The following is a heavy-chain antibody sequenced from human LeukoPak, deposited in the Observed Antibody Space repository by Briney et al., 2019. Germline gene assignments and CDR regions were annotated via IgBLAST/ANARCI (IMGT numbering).Heavy chain of an antibody. Sequence: SETLSLNGAVSDDSFSSHYWTWIRQPPGKGLEWIGYISYIGSTNYNPSLKSRVTISIDTSKNQFSLKLSSVTAADTAVYYCARDLVTVTKGFDIWGQGTMVSVSS. CDR1: DDSFSSHY. D-gene: IGHD4-17*01. V-gene: IGHV4-59*11. J-gene: IGHJ3*02. CDR2: ISYIGST. CDR3: ARDLVTVTKGFDI.